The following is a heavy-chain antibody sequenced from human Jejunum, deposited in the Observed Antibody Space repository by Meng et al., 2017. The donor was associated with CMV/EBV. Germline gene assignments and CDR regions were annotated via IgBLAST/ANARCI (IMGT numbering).Heavy chain of an antibody. J-gene: IGHJ4*02. D-gene: IGHD1-26*01. V-gene: IGHV3-23*01. Sequence: SGFTFSGYTMTWVRQAPGQELEWVSAISGSGRDTYYADSVKGRFTISRDISKNTLFLQMNSLRADDTAVYYCAKVITAGSYYYFDYWGQGALVTVSS. CDR2: ISGSGRDT. CDR1: GFTFSGYT. CDR3: AKVITAGSYYYFDY.